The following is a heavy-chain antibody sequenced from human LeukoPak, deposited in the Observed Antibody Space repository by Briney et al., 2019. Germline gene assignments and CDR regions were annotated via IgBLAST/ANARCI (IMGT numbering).Heavy chain of an antibody. V-gene: IGHV3-23*01. J-gene: IGHJ5*02. Sequence: GGSLRLSCAASGFTFSSYAMSWVRQAPGKGLEWVSAISGSGGSTYYADSVKGRFTISRDNSKNTLHLQMNSLRAEDTAVYYCAKGPAGTYYDILTDNWFDPWGQGTLVTVSS. D-gene: IGHD3-9*01. CDR3: AKGPAGTYYDILTDNWFDP. CDR1: GFTFSSYA. CDR2: ISGSGGST.